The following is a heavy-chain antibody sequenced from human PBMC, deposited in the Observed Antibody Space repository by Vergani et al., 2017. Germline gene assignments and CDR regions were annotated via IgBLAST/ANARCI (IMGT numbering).Heavy chain of an antibody. Sequence: QAQLQESGPGLVKPSETLSLTCSVSGDSISSGVYYWNWIRQHPGKGLQWIGYIYSTGSTHHNPSLRRRINMSVDTSKNQFSLKLNSVTAADTAMHYCARMGGYDEGDAFRIGYFDSWGPGILVTVSS. V-gene: IGHV4-31*03. CDR1: GDSISSGVYY. D-gene: IGHD3-22*01. CDR2: IYSTGST. CDR3: ARMGGYDEGDAFRIGYFDS. J-gene: IGHJ4*02.